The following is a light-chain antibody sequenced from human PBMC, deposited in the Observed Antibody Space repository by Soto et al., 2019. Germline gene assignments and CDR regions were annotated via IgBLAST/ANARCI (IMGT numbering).Light chain of an antibody. J-gene: IGKJ4*01. Sequence: EIVLTQSPGTLSLSPGERATLSCRASQSVSSSYLAWYQQKPGQAPRLLIYGASSRATGIPARFSGSGSGTDFTLTTSRLEPEDFAVYYCQQYGSSHPTFGGGTKVDIK. CDR3: QQYGSSHPT. CDR2: GAS. V-gene: IGKV3-20*01. CDR1: QSVSSSY.